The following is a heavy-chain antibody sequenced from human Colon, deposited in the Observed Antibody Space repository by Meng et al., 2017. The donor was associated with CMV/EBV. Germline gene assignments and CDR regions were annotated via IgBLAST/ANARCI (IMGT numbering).Heavy chain of an antibody. Sequence: EVQLVESGGGLIQPGGSLRLSFAASGFTVSSNYMSWVRQAPGKGLEWVSVIYSGGSTYYADSVKGRFTISRDNSKNTLYLQMNSLRAEDTAVYYCARGGEMATISWFDPWGQGTLVTVSS. D-gene: IGHD5-24*01. CDR1: GFTVSSNY. V-gene: IGHV3-53*01. CDR3: ARGGEMATISWFDP. CDR2: IYSGGST. J-gene: IGHJ5*02.